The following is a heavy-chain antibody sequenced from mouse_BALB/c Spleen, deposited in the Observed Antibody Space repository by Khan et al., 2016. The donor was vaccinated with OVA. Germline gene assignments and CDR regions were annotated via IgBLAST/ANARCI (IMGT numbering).Heavy chain of an antibody. V-gene: IGHV2-6-1*01. CDR2: LWSDGST. J-gene: IGHJ4*01. Sequence: QVQLKQSGPGLVAPSQSLSITCTISGFSLTNYGLHWVRQPPGKGLEWLVVLWSDGSTTYNSALKSRLSISKDNSKSQVFLKMNSLQTDDTAMYSCAKQPYDRYSLVDYWGQGTSVTVSS. D-gene: IGHD2-12*01. CDR1: GFSLTNYG. CDR3: AKQPYDRYSLVDY.